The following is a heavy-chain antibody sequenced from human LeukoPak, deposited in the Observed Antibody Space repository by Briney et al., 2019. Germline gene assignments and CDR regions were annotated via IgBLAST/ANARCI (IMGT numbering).Heavy chain of an antibody. V-gene: IGHV1-69*13. D-gene: IGHD4-17*01. J-gene: IGHJ5*02. CDR1: GYTFTSYG. Sequence: SVKVSCKASGYTFTSYGISWVRQAPGQGLEWMGGIIPIFGTANYAQKFQGRVTITADESTSTAYMELSSLRSEDTAVYYCARDYGDYAHWFDPWGQGTLVTVSS. CDR2: IIPIFGTA. CDR3: ARDYGDYAHWFDP.